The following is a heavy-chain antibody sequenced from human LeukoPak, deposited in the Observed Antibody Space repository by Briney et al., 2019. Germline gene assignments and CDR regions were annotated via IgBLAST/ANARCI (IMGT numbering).Heavy chain of an antibody. D-gene: IGHD2-2*01. CDR2: ISGSGGGT. CDR1: GFTFSSYA. J-gene: IGHJ4*01. V-gene: IGHV3-23*01. Sequence: GGSLRLSCAASGFTFSSYAMSWVRQAPGKGLEWVSAISGSGGGTYYADYVKGRFTIARDNCKNTLYMQMNSLRDEDTAVYYCPKGRVCSSTSCLGSYFDYWGHGTLVTVSS. CDR3: PKGRVCSSTSCLGSYFDY.